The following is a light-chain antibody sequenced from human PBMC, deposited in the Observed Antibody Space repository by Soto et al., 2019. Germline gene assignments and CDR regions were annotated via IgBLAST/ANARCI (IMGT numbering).Light chain of an antibody. J-gene: IGKJ5*01. CDR2: GAS. V-gene: IGKV3-20*01. CDR1: QSVSSSQ. Sequence: EIVLTQSPGTLSLSPGERATLSCRASQSVSSSQLAWYQQKPGQAPRLLMYGASSRATGIPDRLSRSGSGTDFTLTISRLEPEELAVYDCQQYGSSPITVGQGTRLEIK. CDR3: QQYGSSPIT.